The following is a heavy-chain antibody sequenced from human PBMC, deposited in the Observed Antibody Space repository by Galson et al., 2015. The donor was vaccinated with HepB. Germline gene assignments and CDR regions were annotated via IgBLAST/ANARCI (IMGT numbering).Heavy chain of an antibody. Sequence: SLRLSCAASGFTFSNAWMNWVRQAPGKGLEWVGRIKSKTDGGTSDYAAPVKGRFTISRDDSKNTLYLQMNSLKTEDTAVYYCTAAVMVRGVIYYYYGMDVWGQGTTVTVSS. J-gene: IGHJ6*02. D-gene: IGHD3-10*01. CDR3: TAAVMVRGVIYYYYGMDV. CDR2: IKSKTDGGTS. V-gene: IGHV3-15*07. CDR1: GFTFSNAW.